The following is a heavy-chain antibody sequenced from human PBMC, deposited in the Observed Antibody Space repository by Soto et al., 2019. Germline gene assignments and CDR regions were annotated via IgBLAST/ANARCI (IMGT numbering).Heavy chain of an antibody. V-gene: IGHV1-18*01. CDR1: GYTFTSYG. CDR2: ISAYNGNT. J-gene: IGHJ5*02. Sequence: ASVKVSCKAAGYTFTSYGISWVRQAHGQGLEWMGWISAYNGNTNYAQKLQGRVTMTTDTSTSTAYMELRSLRSDDTAVYYCARVSLTIFGVVDFDPWGQGTLVTVSS. D-gene: IGHD3-3*01. CDR3: ARVSLTIFGVVDFDP.